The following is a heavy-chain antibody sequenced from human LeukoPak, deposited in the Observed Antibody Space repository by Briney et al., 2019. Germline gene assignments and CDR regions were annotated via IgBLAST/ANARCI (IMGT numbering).Heavy chain of an antibody. V-gene: IGHV6-1*01. CDR3: AREDLGAAYFDF. J-gene: IGHJ4*02. Sequence: SQTLSPTCAISGDSVSTNNVAWNWIRQSPSRGLEWLGRTYYRSKWYNDYAVSVKSRIIINPDTSKNQFSLQLNSVTPDDTAVYYCAREDLGAAYFDFWGQGTLVTVSS. CDR2: TYYRSKWYN. D-gene: IGHD3-16*01. CDR1: GDSVSTNNVA.